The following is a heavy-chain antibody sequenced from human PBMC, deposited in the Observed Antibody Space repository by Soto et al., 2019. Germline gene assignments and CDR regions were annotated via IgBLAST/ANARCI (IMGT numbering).Heavy chain of an antibody. CDR1: GDSVSSNSAA. V-gene: IGHV6-1*01. Sequence: KQSQTLSLTCAISGDSVSSNSAAWNWIRQSPSRGLEWLGRTYYRSKWYNDYAVSVKSRITINPDTSKNQFSLQLNSVTPEDTAVYYCARGGGYSSSSGEYYGMDVWGQGTTVTVSS. D-gene: IGHD6-6*01. J-gene: IGHJ6*02. CDR3: ARGGGYSSSSGEYYGMDV. CDR2: TYYRSKWYN.